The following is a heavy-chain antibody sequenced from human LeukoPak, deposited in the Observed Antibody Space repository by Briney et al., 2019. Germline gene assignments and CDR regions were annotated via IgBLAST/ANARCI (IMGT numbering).Heavy chain of an antibody. CDR1: GYTFTGYY. V-gene: IGHV1-2*02. Sequence: ASVKVSCKASGYTFTGYYMHWMRQAHGPGLELMGWINPSSGGTYSAQKFQGRVIMTRDTSISTAYMELSRLGSDDTAVYYCARGGSTDSIHSCGGNCYFLDYWGQGTLVTVSS. CDR3: ARGGSTDSIHSCGGNCYFLDY. CDR2: INPSSGGT. D-gene: IGHD2-21*02. J-gene: IGHJ4*02.